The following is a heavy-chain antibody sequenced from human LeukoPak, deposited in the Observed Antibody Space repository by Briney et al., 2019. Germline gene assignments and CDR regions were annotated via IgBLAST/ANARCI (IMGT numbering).Heavy chain of an antibody. V-gene: IGHV3-66*01. CDR2: IYSGGST. Sequence: PGGSLRLSCAASGFTVSSNYMSWVRQAPGKGLEWVSVIYSGGSTYYADSVKGRFTISRDNSKNTLYLQMNSLRAEDTAVYYCAKEGWRELPLDYYYYMDVWGKGTTVTVSS. D-gene: IGHD1-26*01. CDR1: GFTVSSNY. CDR3: AKEGWRELPLDYYYYMDV. J-gene: IGHJ6*03.